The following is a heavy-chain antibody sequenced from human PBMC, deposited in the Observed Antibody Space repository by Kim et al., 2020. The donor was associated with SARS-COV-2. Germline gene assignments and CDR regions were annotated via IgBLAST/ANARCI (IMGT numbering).Heavy chain of an antibody. D-gene: IGHD2-15*01. J-gene: IGHJ1*01. CDR1: GFTFSSYG. CDR3: ASEVAATSVLAEYFQH. V-gene: IGHV3-33*08. CDR2: IWYDGSNK. Sequence: GGSLRLSCAASGFTFSSYGMHWVRQAPGKGLEWVAVIWYDGSNKYYADSVKGRFTISRDNSKNTLYLQMNSLRAEDTAVYYCASEVAATSVLAEYFQHWGQGTLVTVSS.